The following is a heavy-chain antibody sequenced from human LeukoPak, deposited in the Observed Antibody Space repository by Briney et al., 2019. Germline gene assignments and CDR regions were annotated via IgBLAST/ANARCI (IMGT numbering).Heavy chain of an antibody. CDR3: ARVLRSGSYCDY. V-gene: IGHV3-7*04. CDR2: IKQDGSEK. D-gene: IGHD1-26*01. J-gene: IGHJ4*02. Sequence: GGSLRLSCAASAFTFSSYWMSWVRQAPGKGLEWVANIKQDGSEKYYVDSVKGRFTISRDNAKNSLYLQMNSLRAEDTAVYYCARVLRSGSYCDYWGQGTLVTVSS. CDR1: AFTFSSYW.